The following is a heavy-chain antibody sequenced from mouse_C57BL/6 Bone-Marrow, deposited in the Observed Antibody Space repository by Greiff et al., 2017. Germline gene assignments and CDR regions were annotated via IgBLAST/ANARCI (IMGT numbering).Heavy chain of an antibody. D-gene: IGHD1-1*01. V-gene: IGHV1-59*01. CDR3: ARLRSYYFDY. Sequence: QVQLQQPGAELVRPGTSVKLSCKASGYTFTSYWMHWVKQRPGQGLEWIGVIDPSDSYTNYNQKFKGKATLTVDTSSSTAYMQLSSLTSEYSAVYYCARLRSYYFDYWGQGTTLTVSS. CDR2: IDPSDSYT. CDR1: GYTFTSYW. J-gene: IGHJ2*01.